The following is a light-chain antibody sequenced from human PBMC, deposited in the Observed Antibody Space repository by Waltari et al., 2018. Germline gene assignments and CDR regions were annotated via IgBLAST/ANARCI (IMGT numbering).Light chain of an antibody. CDR1: QVVSSHY. J-gene: IGKJ1*01. Sequence: DIVLTQSPGTLSLSPGEGATLSCRSSQVVSSHYLAWYQQKPGQTPRLLIYGASSRVTGIPDRFSGSGSGTDFTLTISRLEPEDFAVYYCQHYDDSVWTFGQGTKVEVK. CDR2: GAS. CDR3: QHYDDSVWT. V-gene: IGKV3-20*01.